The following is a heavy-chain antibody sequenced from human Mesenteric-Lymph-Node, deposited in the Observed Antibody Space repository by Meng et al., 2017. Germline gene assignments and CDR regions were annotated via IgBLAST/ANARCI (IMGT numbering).Heavy chain of an antibody. D-gene: IGHD5-18*01. CDR3: ASEDTAKVFDY. CDR1: GYTFTGYY. J-gene: IGHJ4*02. V-gene: IGHV1-2*02. CDR2: INPNGSST. Sequence: QVQLVQPGAEVKKPGAAANVSCKASGYTFTGYYMHWVRQAPGQGLEWMGGINPNGSSTNYAQKIQGMVTMTRDTSINTAYMVLSMLRSDAAAVYYCASEDTAKVFDYWGQGTLVTVSS.